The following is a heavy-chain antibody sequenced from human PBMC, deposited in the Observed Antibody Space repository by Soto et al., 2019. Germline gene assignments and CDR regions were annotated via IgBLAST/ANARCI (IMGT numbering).Heavy chain of an antibody. CDR2: SHPSYNNT. J-gene: IGHJ4*02. Sequence: HSQKMTCMPSAYSCTPYWITWECQKQKNGPESSGRSHPSYNNTYYSQSFRGHVTISVTYSTTTVSLQRSSLRASDTAMYYCAREIYDSLTGPNFKYYLDSWGQGTKVTVYS. V-gene: IGHV5-10-1*01. CDR3: AREIYDSLTGPNFKYYLDS. CDR1: AYSCTPYW. D-gene: IGHD5-12*01.